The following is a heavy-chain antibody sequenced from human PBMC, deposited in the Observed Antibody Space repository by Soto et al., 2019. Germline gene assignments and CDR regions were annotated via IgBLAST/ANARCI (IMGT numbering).Heavy chain of an antibody. CDR2: INAGNGNT. CDR3: ARVTANYYGSGSHYYYMDV. CDR1: GYTFTSYA. J-gene: IGHJ6*03. Sequence: GASVKVSCKASGYTFTSYAMHWVRQAPGQRLEWMGWINAGNGNTKYSQKFQGRVTITRDTSASTAYMELSSLRSEDTAVYYCARVTANYYGSGSHYYYMDVWGKGTTVTVSS. V-gene: IGHV1-3*01. D-gene: IGHD3-10*01.